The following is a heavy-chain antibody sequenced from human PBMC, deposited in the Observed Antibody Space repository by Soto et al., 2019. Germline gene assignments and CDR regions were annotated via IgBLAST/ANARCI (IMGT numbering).Heavy chain of an antibody. D-gene: IGHD2-15*01. V-gene: IGHV5-51*01. CDR3: ARPPGSGTRFAN. CDR2: IYPGYSDI. CDR1: GYSFTNSW. Sequence: GESLKISCQGSGYSFTNSWIGWVRQVPGRGLEWVGIIYPGYSDIRYRPSFQGRVTISADKSVNTAYLQWSSLRASDTAIYYCARPPGSGTRFANWGQGTQVTVSS. J-gene: IGHJ4*02.